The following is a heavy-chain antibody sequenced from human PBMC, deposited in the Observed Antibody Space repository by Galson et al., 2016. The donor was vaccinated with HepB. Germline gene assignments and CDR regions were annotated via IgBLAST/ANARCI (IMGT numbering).Heavy chain of an antibody. CDR1: GFTFSISS. CDR3: ASRTNGSFTH. J-gene: IGHJ4*02. V-gene: IGHV3-21*04. D-gene: IGHD3-10*01. CDR2: ITSNSNYI. Sequence: SLRLSCAASGFTFSISSMNWVRQAPGKGLEWVSSITSNSNYIYYADSVKGRFTISRDNAKNSLFLQMNSLRGEDTAVYYCASRTNGSFTHWGQGTLVTVSS.